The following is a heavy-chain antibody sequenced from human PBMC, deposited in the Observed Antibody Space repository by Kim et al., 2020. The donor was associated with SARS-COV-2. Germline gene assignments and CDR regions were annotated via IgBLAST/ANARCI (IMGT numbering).Heavy chain of an antibody. CDR2: ISYTGST. CDR1: GGSISSGSYY. J-gene: IGHJ4*02. V-gene: IGHV4-31*03. D-gene: IGHD6-19*01. Sequence: SETLSLTCTVSGGSISSGSYYWSWIRQHPGKGLEWIGYISYTGSTYYNPSLKSRITISLDTSKNQFSLKLSSVTAADTAVYYCAREVYSSGWYGEKSKYYCDYWGQGTLVTVSS. CDR3: AREVYSSGWYGEKSKYYCDY.